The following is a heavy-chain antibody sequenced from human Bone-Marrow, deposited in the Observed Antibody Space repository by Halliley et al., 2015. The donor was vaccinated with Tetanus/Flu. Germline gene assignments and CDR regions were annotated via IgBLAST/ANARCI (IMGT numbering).Heavy chain of an antibody. Sequence: EIDHTGRPSYNGSLKSQITLSVDPSKNQFSLQLNSVTAADSAIYYCARGGLTIIGVTEYNWFDPWGQGILVTVSS. CDR2: IDHTGRP. CDR3: ARGGLTIIGVTEYNWFDP. D-gene: IGHD1-20*01. V-gene: IGHV4-34*10. J-gene: IGHJ5*02.